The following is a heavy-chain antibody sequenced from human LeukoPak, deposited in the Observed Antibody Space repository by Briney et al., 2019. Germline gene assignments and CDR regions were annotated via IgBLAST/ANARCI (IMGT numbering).Heavy chain of an antibody. J-gene: IGHJ4*02. V-gene: IGHV4-34*01. Sequence: PSETLSLTCAVYGGSFSGYYWSWIRQPPGKGLEWIGEINHSGSTNYNPSLKSRVTISVDTSKNQFSLKLSSVTAADTAVYYCARHRSITMIVGARAYYFDYWGQGTLVTVSS. CDR2: INHSGST. D-gene: IGHD3-22*01. CDR1: GGSFSGYY. CDR3: ARHRSITMIVGARAYYFDY.